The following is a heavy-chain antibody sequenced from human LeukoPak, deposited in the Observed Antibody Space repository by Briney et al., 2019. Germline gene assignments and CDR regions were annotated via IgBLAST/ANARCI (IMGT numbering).Heavy chain of an antibody. CDR3: AKDGSGTESPI. V-gene: IGHV3-23*01. CDR1: GFTFSSYA. Sequence: GSLRLPCAASGFTFSSYAMSWVRQAPGKGLEWVSAISGSGGSTYYADSVKGRFTISRDNSKNTLYLQMNSLRAEDTAVYYCAKDGSGTESPIWGQGTLVTVSS. CDR2: ISGSGGST. D-gene: IGHD3-3*01. J-gene: IGHJ4*02.